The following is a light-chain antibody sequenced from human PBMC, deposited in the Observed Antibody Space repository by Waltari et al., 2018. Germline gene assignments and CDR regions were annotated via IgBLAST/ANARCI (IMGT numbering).Light chain of an antibody. J-gene: IGLJ2*01. V-gene: IGLV1-40*01. CDR3: QSYDSSLSGSV. Sequence: QSVLTQPHSVSGAPGQRVTISCTGSSSNIGAGYDVHWYQQLPGTAPKLLLYDKNKRPSGVPDRFSGSKSGTSASLAITGLQAEDEADYYCQSYDSSLSGSVFGGGTKLTVL. CDR1: SSNIGAGYD. CDR2: DKN.